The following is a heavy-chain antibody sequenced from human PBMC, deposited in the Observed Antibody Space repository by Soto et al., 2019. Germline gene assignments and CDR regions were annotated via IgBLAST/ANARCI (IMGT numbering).Heavy chain of an antibody. CDR3: ARDMATVTKTFRLNYCGMDV. Sequence: GGSLRLSCAASGFTFSSYGMNWVRQAPGKGLEWVSYISSSSSTIYYADSVKGRFTISRDNAKNSLYLQMNSLRDEDTAVYYCARDMATVTKTFRLNYCGMDVWGQGTMVTVSS. J-gene: IGHJ6*02. CDR1: GFTFSSYG. D-gene: IGHD4-17*01. V-gene: IGHV3-48*02. CDR2: ISSSSSTI.